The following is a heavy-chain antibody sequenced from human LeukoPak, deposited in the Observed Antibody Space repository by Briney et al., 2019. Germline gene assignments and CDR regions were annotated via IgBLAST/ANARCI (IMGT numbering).Heavy chain of an antibody. D-gene: IGHD5-12*01. CDR2: MNPNSGNT. CDR1: GYTFTSYD. Sequence: ASVKVSCKASGYTFTSYDINWVRQATGQGLEWMGWMNPNSGNTGYAQKFQGRVTMTRNTSISTAYMELSRLRSDDTAVYYCARDFLMRRVEWLRPIQLNWFDPWGQGTLVTVSS. J-gene: IGHJ5*02. CDR3: ARDFLMRRVEWLRPIQLNWFDP. V-gene: IGHV1-8*01.